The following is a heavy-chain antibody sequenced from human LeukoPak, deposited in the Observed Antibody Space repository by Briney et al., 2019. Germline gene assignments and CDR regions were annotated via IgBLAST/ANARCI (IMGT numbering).Heavy chain of an antibody. CDR1: GGSINSNNYY. CDR2: IYYSGST. V-gene: IGHV4-61*05. J-gene: IGHJ4*02. CDR3: ARGREWEPKVFDY. Sequence: SETLSLTCTVSGGSINSNNYYWGWIRQPPGKGLEWIGYIYYSGSTNYNPSLKSRVTISVDTSKNQFSLKLSSVTAADTAVYYCARGREWEPKVFDYWGQGTLVTVSS. D-gene: IGHD1-26*01.